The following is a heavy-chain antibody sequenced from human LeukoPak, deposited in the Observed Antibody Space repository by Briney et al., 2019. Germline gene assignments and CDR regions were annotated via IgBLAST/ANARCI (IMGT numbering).Heavy chain of an antibody. CDR2: IYSGGTT. CDR1: GFTVSSNY. CDR3: SRDQYSYAPAGH. J-gene: IGHJ4*02. D-gene: IGHD5-18*01. Sequence: PGGSLTLSCAASGFTVSSNYMSWVRQAPGQGLEWVSVIYSGGTTYYSVSVKRRFTISKDTSKNTLHLQMNSERAEDTCVYDGSRDQYSYAPAGHWGQGTLVTVSS. V-gene: IGHV3-66*01.